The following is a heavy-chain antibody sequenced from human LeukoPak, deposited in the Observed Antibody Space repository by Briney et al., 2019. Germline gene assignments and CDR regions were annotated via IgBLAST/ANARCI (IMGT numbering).Heavy chain of an antibody. Sequence: PSETLSLTCAVYGGSFSGYYWSWIRQPPGKGLEWIGEINHSGSTNYNPSLKSRVTISVDTSKNQFSLKLSSVTAADTAVYYCARAVDTAMVRGFDPWGQGTLVTVS. V-gene: IGHV4-34*01. CDR1: GGSFSGYY. D-gene: IGHD5-18*01. J-gene: IGHJ5*02. CDR3: ARAVDTAMVRGFDP. CDR2: INHSGST.